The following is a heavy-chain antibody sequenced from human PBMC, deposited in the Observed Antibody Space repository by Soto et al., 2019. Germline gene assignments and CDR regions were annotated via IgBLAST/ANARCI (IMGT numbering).Heavy chain of an antibody. CDR2: INHSGST. CDR1: GGSFSGYY. D-gene: IGHD3-10*01. Sequence: SETLSLTCAVYGGSFSGYYWSWIRQPPGKGLEWIGEINHSGSTNYNPSLKSRVTISVDTSKNQFSLKLSSVTAADTAVYYCASLYPITMVRGAAHYDYWGQGTLVTVSS. V-gene: IGHV4-34*01. CDR3: ASLYPITMVRGAAHYDY. J-gene: IGHJ4*02.